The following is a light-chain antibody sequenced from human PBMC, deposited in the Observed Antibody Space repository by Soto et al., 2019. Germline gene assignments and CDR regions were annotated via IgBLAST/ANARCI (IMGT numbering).Light chain of an antibody. CDR3: QSYDSSLSGYV. CDR1: SSNIGAGYD. J-gene: IGLJ1*01. CDR2: GNS. V-gene: IGLV1-40*01. Sequence: QSVLRQPPSVSGAPGQSVTISCTGSSSNIGAGYDVHWYQQLPGTAPKLLIYGNSNRPSGVPDRFSGSKSGTSASLAITGLQAEDEADYYCQSYDSSLSGYVFGTGTKVTVL.